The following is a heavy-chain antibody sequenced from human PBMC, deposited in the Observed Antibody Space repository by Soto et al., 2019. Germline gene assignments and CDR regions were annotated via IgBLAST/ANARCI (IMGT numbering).Heavy chain of an antibody. J-gene: IGHJ5*02. Sequence: QVPLVQSGAEVKKPGASVKVSCKASGYTVTSYGISWVRQAPGQGLEWMGWISAYNGITNYAQKLQGRVTMTTDISTSTAYMELRSLRSDDTSVYYCATDQWVGYCSGGSGFSTEALSWFDPWGHGTLVTVSS. V-gene: IGHV1-18*01. CDR2: ISAYNGIT. CDR1: GYTVTSYG. D-gene: IGHD2-15*01. CDR3: ATDQWVGYCSGGSGFSTEALSWFDP.